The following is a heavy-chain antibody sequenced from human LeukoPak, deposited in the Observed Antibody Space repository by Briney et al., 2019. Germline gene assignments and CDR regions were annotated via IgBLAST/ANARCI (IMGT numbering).Heavy chain of an antibody. CDR2: TRNKANSYTT. Sequence: PGGSLRLSCAASGFTFSDHCMDWVRQAPGKGLEWVGRTRNKANSYTTEYAASVKGRFTISRDDSKNSLYLQMNSLKTEDTAVYYCASDYGAFDAFDIWGQGTMVTVSS. D-gene: IGHD4-17*01. V-gene: IGHV3-72*01. CDR1: GFTFSDHC. J-gene: IGHJ3*02. CDR3: ASDYGAFDAFDI.